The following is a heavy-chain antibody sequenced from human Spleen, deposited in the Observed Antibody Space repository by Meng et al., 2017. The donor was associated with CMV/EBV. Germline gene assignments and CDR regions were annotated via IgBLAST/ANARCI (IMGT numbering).Heavy chain of an antibody. D-gene: IGHD2-2*01. J-gene: IGHJ5*02. CDR3: ARLTRLGDIVVVPAVNWFDP. Sequence: GESLKISCKGSGYSFTSHWLGWVRQMPGKGLEWMGIIYPGDSDTRYSPSFQGQVTISADKSISTAYLQWSSLKASDTAMYYCARLTRLGDIVVVPAVNWFDPWGQGTLVTVSS. V-gene: IGHV5-51*01. CDR2: IYPGDSDT. CDR1: GYSFTSHW.